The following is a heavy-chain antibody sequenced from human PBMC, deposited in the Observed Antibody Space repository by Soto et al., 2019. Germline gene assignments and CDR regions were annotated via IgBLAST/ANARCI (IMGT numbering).Heavy chain of an antibody. CDR2: INHSGST. D-gene: IGHD6-13*01. J-gene: IGHJ6*03. V-gene: IGHV4-34*01. CDR3: ARGGKYSSSWGPPRGYYMDV. Sequence: SETLALTCAVYGGSFRGYYWSWIRQPPGKGLEWIGEINHSGSTNYNPSLKSRVTISVDTSKNQFSLKLSSVTAADTAVYYCARGGKYSSSWGPPRGYYMDVWGKGTTVTVSS. CDR1: GGSFRGYY.